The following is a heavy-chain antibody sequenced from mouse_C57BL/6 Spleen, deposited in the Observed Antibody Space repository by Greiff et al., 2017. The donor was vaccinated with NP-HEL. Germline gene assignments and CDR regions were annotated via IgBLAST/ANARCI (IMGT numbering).Heavy chain of an antibody. CDR2: IWSGGST. V-gene: IGHV2-2*01. J-gene: IGHJ1*03. CDR1: GFSLTSYG. CDR3: ASPAVVAPYWYFDV. Sequence: QVQLQQSGPGLVQPSQSLSITCAASGFSLTSYGVPWVRQSPGKGLEWLGVIWSGGSTDYNAAFISRLSISKDNSKSQVFFKMNSLQAEDTARYYGASPAVVAPYWYFDVWGTGTTVTVSS. D-gene: IGHD1-1*01.